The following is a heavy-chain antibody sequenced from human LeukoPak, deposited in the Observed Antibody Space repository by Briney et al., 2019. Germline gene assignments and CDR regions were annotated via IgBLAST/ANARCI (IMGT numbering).Heavy chain of an antibody. CDR3: ARGRRFTIFGVVPPDY. J-gene: IGHJ4*02. Sequence: PSQTLSLTCAVPGGSISSGGYSWSWIRQPPGKGLEWIGYIYHSGSTYYNPSLKSRVTISVDRSKNQFSLKLSSVTAADTAVYYCARGRRFTIFGVVPPDYWGQGTLVTVSS. D-gene: IGHD3-3*01. CDR2: IYHSGST. CDR1: GGSISSGGYS. V-gene: IGHV4-30-2*01.